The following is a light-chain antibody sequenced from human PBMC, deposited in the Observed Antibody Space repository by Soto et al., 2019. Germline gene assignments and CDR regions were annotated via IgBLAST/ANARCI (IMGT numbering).Light chain of an antibody. V-gene: IGLV2-14*01. Sequence: QSVLAQPASVSGSPGQSITISCTGTSSDVGGYNYVSWYQQHPGKAPKLMIYDVSNRPSGISNSFSGSKSGNTASLTFSGFQAEDEADYYCSSYTSSSTYVFGTGTKVTVL. J-gene: IGLJ1*01. CDR3: SSYTSSSTYV. CDR1: SSDVGGYNY. CDR2: DVS.